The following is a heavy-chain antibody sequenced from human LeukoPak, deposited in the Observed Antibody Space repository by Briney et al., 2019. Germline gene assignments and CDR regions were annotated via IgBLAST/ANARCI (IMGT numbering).Heavy chain of an antibody. V-gene: IGHV3-23*01. CDR3: AKLWIGSSPRYFDY. CDR2: ITGSGAVT. J-gene: IGHJ4*02. Sequence: HPGGSLRLSCATSGFTFSNYAMSWVSQAPGKGLEWVSAITGSGAVTFYADSVKGRFTISRDNSKNSLYLQMHSLRAGDTAVYYCAKLWIGSSPRYFDYWGQGALVTVSS. D-gene: IGHD1-26*01. CDR1: GFTFSNYA.